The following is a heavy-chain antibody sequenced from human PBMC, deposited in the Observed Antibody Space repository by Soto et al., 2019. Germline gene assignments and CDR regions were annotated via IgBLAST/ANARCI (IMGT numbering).Heavy chain of an antibody. CDR1: GFTFGDYA. D-gene: IGHD3-10*01. CDR2: IRSKAYGGTT. V-gene: IGHV3-49*03. CDR3: TAHRSSLTMRRGVIIGDYYYNGMDV. Sequence: EVPLVESGGGFVQPGRSLRLSCTASGFTFGDYAMTWFRQAPGKGLEWVSFIRSKAYGGTTEYAASFKGRFTISRDDSESIAYLQMNSLKTEDTAMYYCTAHRSSLTMRRGVIIGDYYYNGMDVWGQGTAVTVSS. J-gene: IGHJ6*02.